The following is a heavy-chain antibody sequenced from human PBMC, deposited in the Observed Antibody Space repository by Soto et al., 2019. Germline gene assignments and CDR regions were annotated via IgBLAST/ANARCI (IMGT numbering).Heavy chain of an antibody. CDR3: ARVDNLLRYFF. CDR2: MNPNSGNT. J-gene: IGHJ4*02. D-gene: IGHD3-9*01. CDR1: GYTFTSYD. Sequence: QVQLVQSGAEGKKPGASVKVSCKSSGYTFTSYDINWVRQATGQGLEWMGWMNPNSGNTGYAQKFQVRVTMTRNPSMSTAYMELSSLRSEDTAVYYCARVDNLLRYFFWGQGTLVTVSS. V-gene: IGHV1-8*01.